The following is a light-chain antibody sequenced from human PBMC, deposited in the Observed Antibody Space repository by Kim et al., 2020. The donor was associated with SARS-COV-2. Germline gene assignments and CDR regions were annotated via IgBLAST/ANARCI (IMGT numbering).Light chain of an antibody. CDR3: QQYNDWPPKYT. J-gene: IGKJ2*01. CDR2: YAS. CDR1: QSVSNN. V-gene: IGKV3-15*01. Sequence: EIVMTQSPATLSVSPGERATLSCRASQSVSNNLAWYQQRPGQAPRLLIYYASTRATGIPARFSGSGSGTEFTLTISSLQSEDFAVYYCQQYNDWPPKYTFGQGTKLE.